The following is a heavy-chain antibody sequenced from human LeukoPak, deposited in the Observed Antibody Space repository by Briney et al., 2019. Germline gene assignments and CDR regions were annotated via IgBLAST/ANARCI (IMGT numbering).Heavy chain of an antibody. Sequence: GGSLRLSCAASGFTFSSYYMQWVRQTPGKGLEWVAVISYDGSDKYYADSVKGRFTISRDNSKHTLYLQMNSLGAEDTAVYYCANPTSSSWYYFDYWGQGTLVTVSS. V-gene: IGHV3-30*01. D-gene: IGHD6-13*01. CDR1: GFTFSSYY. J-gene: IGHJ4*02. CDR3: ANPTSSSWYYFDY. CDR2: ISYDGSDK.